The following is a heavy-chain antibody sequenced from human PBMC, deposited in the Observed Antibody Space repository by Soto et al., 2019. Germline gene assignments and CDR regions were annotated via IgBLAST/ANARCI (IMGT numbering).Heavy chain of an antibody. Sequence: EVQLVESGGGLVQPGRSLRLSCAASGFTFDDYAMQWVRQAPGKGLEWVSGISWNSGSIGYADSVKGRFTISRDNAKNSLYLQMNSLSAEYTALYYCAKGGDSSSIYYYCGMDVWGQGTTVTVSS. D-gene: IGHD6-6*01. CDR3: AKGGDSSSIYYYCGMDV. CDR1: GFTFDDYA. V-gene: IGHV3-9*01. J-gene: IGHJ6*02. CDR2: ISWNSGSI.